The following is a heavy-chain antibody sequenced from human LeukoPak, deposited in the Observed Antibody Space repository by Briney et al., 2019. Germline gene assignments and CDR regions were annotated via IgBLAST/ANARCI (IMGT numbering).Heavy chain of an antibody. CDR2: ITGSADRI. CDR3: AKTLGSSAYPHWYFDL. Sequence: GGSLRLSCAASGFTFSHYGMHWVRQAPGKGLEWVSAITGSADRIYYAASVKGRFTISRDNSKNTLFLEMNSLRAEDTAVYYCAKTLGSSAYPHWYFDLWGRGTLVTVSS. J-gene: IGHJ2*01. V-gene: IGHV3-23*01. CDR1: GFTFSHYG. D-gene: IGHD6-19*01.